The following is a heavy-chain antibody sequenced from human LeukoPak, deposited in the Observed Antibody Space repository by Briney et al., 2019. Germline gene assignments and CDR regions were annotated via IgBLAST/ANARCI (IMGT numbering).Heavy chain of an antibody. Sequence: ASVKVSCKASGGTFSRYAISWVRQAPGQGLEWMGGIIPIFGTANYAQKFQGRVTITADKSTSTAYMELSSLRSEDTAVYYCASSSQYYYGSGSAIFDYWGQGTLVTVSS. J-gene: IGHJ4*02. V-gene: IGHV1-69*06. CDR1: GGTFSRYA. D-gene: IGHD3-10*01. CDR2: IIPIFGTA. CDR3: ASSSQYYYGSGSAIFDY.